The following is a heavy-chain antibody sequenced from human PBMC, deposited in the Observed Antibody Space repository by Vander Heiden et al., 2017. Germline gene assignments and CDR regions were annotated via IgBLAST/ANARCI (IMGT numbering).Heavy chain of an antibody. J-gene: IGHJ4*02. V-gene: IGHV5-51*01. D-gene: IGHD3-10*01. CDR1: GCRFTSYW. CDR3: ARHPKATIVPSLFDY. Sequence: EVQLVQSGAEVKKPGESLKISCKGSGCRFTSYWIGWVRQMPGKGLEWMVIIYPGDSDTRYSPSFQGQVTISADKSISTAYLQWSSLKASDTAMYYCARHPKATIVPSLFDYWGQGTLVTVSS. CDR2: IYPGDSDT.